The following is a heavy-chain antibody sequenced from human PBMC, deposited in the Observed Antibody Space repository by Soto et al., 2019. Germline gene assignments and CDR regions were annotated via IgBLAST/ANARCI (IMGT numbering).Heavy chain of an antibody. D-gene: IGHD6-6*01. Sequence: QVHLEESGGGVVQPGRSLRLSCAASGFTFRDYAFHWVRQAPGKGLELVTLISYDGSSTLFADSVKGRFTISRDNSQKTLYPQMNSLRAEDTAVYYCARQGMAARKYFHRYLDVWGQGTTVIVSS. CDR3: ARQGMAARKYFHRYLDV. V-gene: IGHV3-30-3*01. CDR2: ISYDGSST. CDR1: GFTFRDYA. J-gene: IGHJ6*02.